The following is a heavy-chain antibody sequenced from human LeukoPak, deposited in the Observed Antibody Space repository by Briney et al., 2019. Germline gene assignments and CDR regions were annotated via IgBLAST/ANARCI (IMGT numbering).Heavy chain of an antibody. CDR2: IQYTGST. CDR1: GGSITTGGYY. J-gene: IGHJ4*02. CDR3: ARRTPRAGYFDY. Sequence: SETLSLTCTVSGGSITTGGYYWSWIRQLPGKGLEWIGYIQYTGSTFYNPSLESRATVSRDTSKNQFSLTVSSVTAADTAVYFCARRTPRAGYFDYWGQGNLVTVS. D-gene: IGHD1/OR15-1a*01. V-gene: IGHV4-31*03.